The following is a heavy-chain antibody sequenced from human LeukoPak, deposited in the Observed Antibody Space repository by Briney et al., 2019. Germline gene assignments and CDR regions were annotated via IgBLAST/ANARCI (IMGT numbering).Heavy chain of an antibody. Sequence: PGGSLRLSCVASGFTFSRYWMSWVRQAPGKGLEWVANIKTDRSEKHYVDSVKGRFTFSRDNAKNSLYLQMNSLRVEDTAVYYCARLAAGSDHFDYWGQGTLVAVSS. CDR1: GFTFSRYW. CDR2: IKTDRSEK. D-gene: IGHD6-13*01. CDR3: ARLAAGSDHFDY. V-gene: IGHV3-7*04. J-gene: IGHJ4*02.